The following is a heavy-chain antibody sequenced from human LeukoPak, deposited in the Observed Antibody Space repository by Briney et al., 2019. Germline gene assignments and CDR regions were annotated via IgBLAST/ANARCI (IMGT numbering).Heavy chain of an antibody. V-gene: IGHV3-33*01. CDR1: GFTFSSYG. CDR2: IWYDGSNK. CDR3: AREGVTTSLDY. D-gene: IGHD4-17*01. Sequence: GGSLRLSCAASGFTFSSYGMHWVRQAPGKGLEWVAVIWYDGSNKYYADSVKGRITISRDNSKNTLYLQMNSLRAEDTAVYYCAREGVTTSLDYWGQGTLVTVSS. J-gene: IGHJ4*02.